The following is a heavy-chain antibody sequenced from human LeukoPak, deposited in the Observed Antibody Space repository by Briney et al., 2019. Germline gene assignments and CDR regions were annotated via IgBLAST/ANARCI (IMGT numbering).Heavy chain of an antibody. J-gene: IGHJ4*02. CDR3: ARGATVSTRHFDS. D-gene: IGHD4-17*01. CDR2: ITSSSYM. V-gene: IGHV3-21*04. CDR1: GFTFSSYA. Sequence: PGGSLRLSCAASGFTFSSYAMSWVRQAPGKGLEWISSITSSSYMFYSDSVKGRFTISRDNTKNSLYLQMNSLRAEDTAVYYCARGATVSTRHFDSWGQGTLVTVSS.